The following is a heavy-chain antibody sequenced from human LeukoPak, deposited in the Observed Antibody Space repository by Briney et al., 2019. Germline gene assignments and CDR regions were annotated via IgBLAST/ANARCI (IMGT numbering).Heavy chain of an antibody. J-gene: IGHJ4*02. CDR1: RFTFSSYR. CDR2: IKQDGSEK. CDR3: ARDLTGIAVAGTD. Sequence: GGSLKLSCAASRFTFSSYRMTWVRQAPGKGLEWVANIKQDGSEKYYVGSVKGRFTISRDNTKNSLYLQMNSLRAEDTAVYYCARDLTGIAVAGTDWGQGTLVTVSS. D-gene: IGHD6-19*01. V-gene: IGHV3-7*05.